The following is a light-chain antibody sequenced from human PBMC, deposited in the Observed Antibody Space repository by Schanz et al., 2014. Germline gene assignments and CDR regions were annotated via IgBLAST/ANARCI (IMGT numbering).Light chain of an antibody. CDR2: DAS. J-gene: IGKJ4*01. Sequence: DIQMTQSPSSLSASVGDRVTITCQTSQDVSKYLNWYQHKPGKAPKVLIYDASNLETGVSSRFSGSGSGTDFTFTISSLQPEDFATYYCQQSYEIPLTFGGGTKVEIK. CDR1: QDVSKY. V-gene: IGKV1-33*01. CDR3: QQSYEIPLT.